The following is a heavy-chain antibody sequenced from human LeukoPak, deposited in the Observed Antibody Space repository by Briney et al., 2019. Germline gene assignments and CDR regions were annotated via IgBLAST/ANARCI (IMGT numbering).Heavy chain of an antibody. CDR2: IGGDGGIT. D-gene: IGHD6-13*01. CDR1: GFTLDDYA. CDR3: AKDIYSSSWYDFQH. J-gene: IGHJ1*01. V-gene: IGHV3-43*02. Sequence: PGGSLRLSCAASGFTLDDYAMHWVRQAPGKGLEWVSLIGGDGGITNYADSVKGRFTVSRDNTKNSLYLQMNSLRTEDTAFYYCAKDIYSSSWYDFQHWGQGTLVTVSS.